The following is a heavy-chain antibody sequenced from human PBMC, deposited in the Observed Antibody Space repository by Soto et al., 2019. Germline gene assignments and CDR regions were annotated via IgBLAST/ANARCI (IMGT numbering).Heavy chain of an antibody. J-gene: IGHJ4*02. CDR1: GFTFSSYA. V-gene: IGHV3-23*01. D-gene: IGHD3-10*01. Sequence: EVQLLESGGGLVQPGGSLRLSCAASGFTFSSYAMSWVRQAPGKGLEWVSAISGSGGSTYYADSVKGRFTISRDNYKNTLYLQMNSLRAEDTAVYYCAKVIGYYGSGSIDYWGQGTLVTVSS. CDR3: AKVIGYYGSGSIDY. CDR2: ISGSGGST.